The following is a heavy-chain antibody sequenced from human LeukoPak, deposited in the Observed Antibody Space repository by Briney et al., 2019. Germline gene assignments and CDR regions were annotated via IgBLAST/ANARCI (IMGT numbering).Heavy chain of an antibody. CDR1: GGSISSGGYY. CDR3: ARDVCSSTSCYDAFDI. V-gene: IGHV4-30-2*01. J-gene: IGHJ3*02. D-gene: IGHD2-2*01. CDR2: IYHSGST. Sequence: ASETLSLTCTVSGGSISSGGYYWSWIRQPPGKGLEWIGYIYHSGSTYYNPSLKSRVTISVDRSKNQFSLKLSSVTAADTAVYYCARDVCSSTSCYDAFDIWGQGTMVTVSS.